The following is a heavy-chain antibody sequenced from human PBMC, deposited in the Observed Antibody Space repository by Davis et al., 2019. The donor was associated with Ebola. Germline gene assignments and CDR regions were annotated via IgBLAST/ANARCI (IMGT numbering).Heavy chain of an antibody. CDR2: IWYDGSNK. Sequence: GGSLRLSCAASGFTFSSYCMSWVRQAPGKGLEWVAAIWYDGSNKYYADSVKGRFTISRDNSKNTLYLQMNSLRAEDTAVYYCASTYDSSGYYLEDYFDYWGQGTLVTVSS. D-gene: IGHD3-22*01. CDR1: GFTFSSYC. V-gene: IGHV3-33*08. J-gene: IGHJ4*02. CDR3: ASTYDSSGYYLEDYFDY.